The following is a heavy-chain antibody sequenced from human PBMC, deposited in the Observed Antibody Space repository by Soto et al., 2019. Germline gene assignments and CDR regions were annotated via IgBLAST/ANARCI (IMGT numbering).Heavy chain of an antibody. J-gene: IGHJ3*01. CDR2: IRSEANNYAT. V-gene: IGHV3-73*01. CDR3: TRLLSDGFDF. Sequence: PGGSLRLSCAASGFTFRDFSGSAMHWVRQASGQGLEWVGRIRSEANNYATAYATSVKGRFTISRDDSKKTSYLQLNSLKTEDTAVYYCTRLLSDGFDFWGPGTMVTVSS. CDR1: GFTFRDFSGSA.